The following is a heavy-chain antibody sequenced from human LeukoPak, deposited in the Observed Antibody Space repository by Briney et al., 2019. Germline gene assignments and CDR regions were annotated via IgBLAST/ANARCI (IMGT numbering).Heavy chain of an antibody. J-gene: IGHJ3*02. CDR2: IKSKFDGGTT. D-gene: IGHD3-22*01. CDR3: NTYDSSGYFALDI. CDR1: GFTFRNSW. Sequence: GGSLRLSCAASGFTFRNSWMSWVRQAPGKGLEWVGRIKSKFDGGTTDYAAPVKGRFTISTDDSTNKLYLQMNSLKIEDTAVYYCNTYDSSGYFALDIWGQGTMVTVSS. V-gene: IGHV3-15*01.